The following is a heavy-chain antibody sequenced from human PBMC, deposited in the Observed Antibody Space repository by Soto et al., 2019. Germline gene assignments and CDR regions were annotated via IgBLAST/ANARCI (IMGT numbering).Heavy chain of an antibody. V-gene: IGHV4-4*02. J-gene: IGHJ6*02. CDR1: GGSISSSNW. Sequence: PSETLSLTCAVSGGSISSSNWWSWVRQPPGKGLEWIGEIYHSGSTNYNPSLKSRVTISVDKSKNQFSLKLSSVTAADTAVYYCASRGGSLYYYYGMDVWGQGTTVTVSS. CDR3: ASRGGSLYYYYGMDV. D-gene: IGHD5-12*01. CDR2: IYHSGST.